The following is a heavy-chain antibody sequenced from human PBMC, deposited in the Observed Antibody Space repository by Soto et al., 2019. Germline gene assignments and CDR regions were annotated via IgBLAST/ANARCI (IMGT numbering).Heavy chain of an antibody. J-gene: IGHJ6*02. D-gene: IGHD3-3*01. CDR1: GFTFSNAW. CDR2: IKSKTDGGTT. CDR3: TTSFNYDFWSGYSPWYYYYGMDV. Sequence: GGSLRLSCAASGFTFSNAWMSWVRQAPGKGLEWVGRIKSKTDGGTTDYAAPVKGRFTISRDDSKNTLYLQMNSLKTEDTAVYCCTTSFNYDFWSGYSPWYYYYGMDVWGQGTTVTFSS. V-gene: IGHV3-15*01.